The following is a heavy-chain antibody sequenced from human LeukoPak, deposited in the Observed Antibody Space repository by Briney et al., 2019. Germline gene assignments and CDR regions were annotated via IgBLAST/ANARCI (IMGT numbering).Heavy chain of an antibody. Sequence: PGGSLRLSCVASGFTFSNYWMNWVRQAPGKGLEWVANIKQDGSEKYYVDSVKGRFTISRDNAKNSMYLQMNSLRAEDTAVYYCARTGPDAFDIWGQGTMVTVSS. CDR2: IKQDGSEK. CDR3: ARTGPDAFDI. CDR1: GFTFSNYW. J-gene: IGHJ3*02. D-gene: IGHD1-1*01. V-gene: IGHV3-7*01.